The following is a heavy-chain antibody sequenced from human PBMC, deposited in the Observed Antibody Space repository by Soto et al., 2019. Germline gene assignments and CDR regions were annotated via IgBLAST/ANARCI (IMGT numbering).Heavy chain of an antibody. D-gene: IGHD3-16*01. J-gene: IGHJ5*02. V-gene: IGHV4-59*01. CDR1: GASITTYY. CDR3: ARGPIMTTFEGVPEALNWFDP. Sequence: SETLSLTCSVSGASITTYYWSWIRQYPGKGLECIGHIYYSGSTKYNPSLKSRVTISVDTPKNQLSLKLSSVTAADTAVYFCARGPIMTTFEGVPEALNWFDPWGQGTRVTVSS. CDR2: IYYSGST.